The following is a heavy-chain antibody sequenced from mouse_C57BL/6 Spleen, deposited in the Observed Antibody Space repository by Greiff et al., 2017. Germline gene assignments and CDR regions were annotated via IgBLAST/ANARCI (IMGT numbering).Heavy chain of an antibody. V-gene: IGHV1-81*01. D-gene: IGHD1-1*01. CDR3: ARGGSYVAMDY. Sequence: VQLQESGAELARPGASVKLSCKASGYTFTSYGISWVKQRTGQGLEWIGEIYPRSGNTYYNEKFKGKATLTADKSSSTAYLELRSLTSEDSAVYFCARGGSYVAMDYWGQGTSVTVSS. CDR2: IYPRSGNT. CDR1: GYTFTSYG. J-gene: IGHJ4*01.